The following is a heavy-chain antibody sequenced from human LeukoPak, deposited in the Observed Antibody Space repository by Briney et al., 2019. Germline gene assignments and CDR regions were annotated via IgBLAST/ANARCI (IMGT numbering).Heavy chain of an antibody. CDR2: INPNSGGT. J-gene: IGHJ4*02. V-gene: IGHV1-2*02. CDR1: GYTFTGYY. CDR3: ARSTWGVLEWYNTPYDY. D-gene: IGHD3-3*01. Sequence: ASVKVSCKASGYTFTGYYMHWVRQAPGQGLEWMGWINPNSGGTNYAQKFQGRVTMTRDTSISTAYMELSRLRSDDTAGYYCARSTWGVLEWYNTPYDYWGQGTLVTVSS.